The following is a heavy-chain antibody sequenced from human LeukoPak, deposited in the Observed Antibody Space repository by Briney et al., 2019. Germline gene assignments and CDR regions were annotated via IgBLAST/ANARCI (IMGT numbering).Heavy chain of an antibody. Sequence: GESLEISCKGSGYSFTSYWIGWVRQMPGKGLEWMGIIYPGDSDTRYSPSFQGQVTISADKSISTAYLQWSSLKASDTAMYYCARLDDYDILTGHFDYWGQGTLVTVSS. CDR2: IYPGDSDT. CDR1: GYSFTSYW. J-gene: IGHJ4*02. V-gene: IGHV5-51*01. CDR3: ARLDDYDILTGHFDY. D-gene: IGHD3-9*01.